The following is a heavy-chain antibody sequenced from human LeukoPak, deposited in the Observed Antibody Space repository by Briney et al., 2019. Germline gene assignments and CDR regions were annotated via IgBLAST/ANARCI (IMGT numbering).Heavy chain of an antibody. CDR2: IYTSGST. V-gene: IGHV4-61*02. Sequence: PSQTLSLTCTVSGGSISSGGYYWSWIRQPAGKGLEWIGRIYTSGSTNFNPSLKSRVTISVDTSKNQFSLKLSSVTAADTAVYYCARGGGTYYGYNWLDPWGQGTLVTVSS. CDR1: GGSISSGGYY. CDR3: ARGGGTYYGYNWLDP. D-gene: IGHD1-26*01. J-gene: IGHJ5*02.